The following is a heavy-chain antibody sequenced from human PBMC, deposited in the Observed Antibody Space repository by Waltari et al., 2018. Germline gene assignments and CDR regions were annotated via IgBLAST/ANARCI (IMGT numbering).Heavy chain of an antibody. J-gene: IGHJ6*04. Sequence: QVQLQESGPRLVKPSETLSLTCSVSGGSISTHFWSWIRQPPGKGLEWIGYIYYSGGTNYNPSLKSRITISRDKSRNQFSLELKSLTAADTAVYYCARVSLPAIMDVWGKGTSVTVSS. V-gene: IGHV4-59*11. CDR1: GGSISTHF. CDR3: ARVSLPAIMDV. CDR2: IYYSGGT.